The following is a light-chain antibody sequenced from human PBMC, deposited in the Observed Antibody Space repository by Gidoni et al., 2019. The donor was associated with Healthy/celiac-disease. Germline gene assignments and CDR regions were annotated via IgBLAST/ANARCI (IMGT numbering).Light chain of an antibody. CDR3: QLRDT. Sequence: DIQMTQSPSSLSASVGDRVTITCQARQDISNYLNWYQQKPGKAPKLLLYDASNLETGVPSMFLGRGSGTDFTFSIISLQPEDIATYYCQLRDTFXPXTKVDIK. CDR1: QDISNY. J-gene: IGKJ3*01. CDR2: DAS. V-gene: IGKV1-33*01.